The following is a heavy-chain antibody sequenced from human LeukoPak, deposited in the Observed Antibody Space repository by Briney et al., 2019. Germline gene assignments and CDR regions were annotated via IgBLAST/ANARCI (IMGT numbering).Heavy chain of an antibody. CDR3: ARDTYCSGGNCYSGSYYYYMDV. J-gene: IGHJ6*03. V-gene: IGHV3-7*01. CDR1: GFTFSSYW. D-gene: IGHD2-15*01. CDR2: IKQDGSEK. Sequence: PGGSLRLSSAASGFTFSSYWMSWVRQAPGKGLEWVANIKQDGSEKYYVDSVKGRFTISRDNAKNSLYLQMNSMRAEDTAVYYCARDTYCSGGNCYSGSYYYYMDVWGKGTTVTVSS.